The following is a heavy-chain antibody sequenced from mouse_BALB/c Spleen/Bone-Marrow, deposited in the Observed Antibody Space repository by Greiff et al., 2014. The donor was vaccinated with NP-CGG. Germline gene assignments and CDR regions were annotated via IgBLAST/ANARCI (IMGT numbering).Heavy chain of an antibody. CDR3: ARVYLWYFDV. CDR1: GFSLTSYG. J-gene: IGHJ1*01. V-gene: IGHV2-9*02. D-gene: IGHD2-3*01. CDR2: IWAGGST. Sequence: QVQLKESGPGLVAPSQSLSITCTVSGFSLTSYGVHWVRQPPGKGLEWLGVIWAGGSTNYNSTLMSRLSISKDNSKSQVFLKMNSLQTDDTAMYYCARVYLWYFDVWGAGTSVTVSS.